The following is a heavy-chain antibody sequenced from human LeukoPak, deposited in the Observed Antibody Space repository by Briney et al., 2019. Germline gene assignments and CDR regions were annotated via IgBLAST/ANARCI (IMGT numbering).Heavy chain of an antibody. CDR3: ARLIRRPYYYDSSGYYQDYYMDV. CDR1: VGTFSSYA. J-gene: IGHJ6*03. D-gene: IGHD3-22*01. Sequence: SVKVSFKASVGTFSSYAISWVRQAPGQGLEWMGGIIPIFGTANYAQKFQGRVTITTDESTSTDYMELSSLRSEDTAVYYCARLIRRPYYYDSSGYYQDYYMDVWGKGTTVTVSS. V-gene: IGHV1-69*05. CDR2: IIPIFGTA.